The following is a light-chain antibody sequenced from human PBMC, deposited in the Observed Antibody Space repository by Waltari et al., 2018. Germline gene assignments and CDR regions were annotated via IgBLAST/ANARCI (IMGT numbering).Light chain of an antibody. V-gene: IGKV4-1*01. J-gene: IGKJ4*01. Sequence: DLVMTQSPDSLAVSLGERATIHCKSSQSVLSSSDNKNYLAWYQQKPGQPPKLFIYWSSTRESGVPDRFSGSGSGTDFALTISSLQAEDVAVYYCQHYYTSPPTFGGGTKVEIK. CDR2: WSS. CDR3: QHYYTSPPT. CDR1: QSVLSSSDNKNY.